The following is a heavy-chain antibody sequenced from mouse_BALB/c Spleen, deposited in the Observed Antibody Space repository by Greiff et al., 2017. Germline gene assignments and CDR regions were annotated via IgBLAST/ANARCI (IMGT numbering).Heavy chain of an antibody. V-gene: IGHV3-6*02. Sequence: EVHLVESGPGLVKPSQSLSLTCSVTGYSITSGYYWNWIRQFPGNKLEWMGYISYDGSNNYNPSLKNRISITRDTSKNQFFLKLNSVTTEDTATYYCAREGYYGSALYYAMDYWGQGTSVTVSS. CDR1: GYSITSGYY. J-gene: IGHJ4*01. D-gene: IGHD1-1*01. CDR2: ISYDGSN. CDR3: AREGYYGSALYYAMDY.